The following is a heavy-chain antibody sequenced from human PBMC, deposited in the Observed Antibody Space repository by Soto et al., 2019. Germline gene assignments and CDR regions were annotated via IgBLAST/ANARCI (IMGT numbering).Heavy chain of an antibody. J-gene: IGHJ6*03. D-gene: IGHD3-3*01. CDR2: MNPNSGNT. V-gene: IGHV1-8*01. CDR3: ARGLRYLEWLSYYMDV. CDR1: GYTFTSYH. Sequence: QVQLVQSGAEVKKPGASVKVSCKASGYTFTSYHINWVRQATGQGLEWMGWMNPNSGNTGYAQKFQGRVTMTRNTSISTAYMELSSLRSEDTAEYYCARGLRYLEWLSYYMDVWGKGTTVTVSS.